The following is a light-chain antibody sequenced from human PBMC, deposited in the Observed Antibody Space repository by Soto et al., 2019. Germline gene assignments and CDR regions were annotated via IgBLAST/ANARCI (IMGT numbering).Light chain of an antibody. Sequence: EIVLTQSPDTLSVSPGERATLSCRASQRISSKLAWYQQKHGQAPRLLIYGASTRAAGVPARFSGSRSGTEFTLIISSLQSEDFAFYYCQQYHNWPPITFGQGTRLEIK. CDR1: QRISSK. CDR2: GAS. CDR3: QQYHNWPPIT. J-gene: IGKJ5*01. V-gene: IGKV3-15*01.